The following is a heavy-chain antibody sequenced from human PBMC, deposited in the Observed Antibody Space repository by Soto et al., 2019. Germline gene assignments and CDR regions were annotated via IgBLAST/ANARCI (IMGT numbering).Heavy chain of an antibody. V-gene: IGHV3-23*01. CDR1: GFICSSYD. CDR2: ILVAGSQ. CDR3: AKATATGGGAFEI. J-gene: IGHJ3*02. D-gene: IGHD2-8*02. Sequence: GGSLRLSCAVSGFICSSYDMSWVRQAPGKGLAWVSTILVAGSQHYEDSVQGRFTISRDTSKNTVFLYMNSLTAGDTAVYYCAKATATGGGAFEIYGQGTMVTVSS.